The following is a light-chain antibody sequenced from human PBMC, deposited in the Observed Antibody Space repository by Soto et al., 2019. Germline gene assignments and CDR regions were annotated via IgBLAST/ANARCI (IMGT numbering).Light chain of an antibody. Sequence: EIVMTQSPATLSSSPGERATLSFRASQSVRSNLAWYQQKPGQAPRLLIYGASTRATGIPARFSGSGSGTDFTLTISSLEPEDVAVYYCQQRSNWLTFGQGTRLEIK. CDR1: QSVRSN. J-gene: IGKJ5*01. CDR2: GAS. CDR3: QQRSNWLT. V-gene: IGKV3-11*01.